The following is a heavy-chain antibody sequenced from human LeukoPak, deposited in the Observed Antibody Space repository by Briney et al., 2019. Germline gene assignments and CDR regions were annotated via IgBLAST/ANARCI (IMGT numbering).Heavy chain of an antibody. D-gene: IGHD4-11*01. CDR2: IYPGDSDT. V-gene: IGHV5-51*06. CDR3: ARSSIYSNYNWFDP. CDR1: GYIFTSYW. Sequence: GESLKISCKGSGYIFTSYWIGWVRQMPGKGLEWMGIIYPGDSDTRYSPSSQGQVTISADKSISTAYLQWSSLKASDSAMYYCARSSIYSNYNWFDPWGQGTLVTVSS. J-gene: IGHJ5*02.